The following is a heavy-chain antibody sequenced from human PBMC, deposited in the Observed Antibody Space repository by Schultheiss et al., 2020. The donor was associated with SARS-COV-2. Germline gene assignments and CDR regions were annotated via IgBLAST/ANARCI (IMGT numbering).Heavy chain of an antibody. V-gene: IGHV4-59*08. CDR3: ARGYASTWYYFDY. CDR2: IYHSGKT. D-gene: IGHD6-13*01. CDR1: GGSINSFY. Sequence: SETLSLTCTVSGGSINSFYWSWIRQPPGKGLEWIGNIYHSGKTYYNPSLRSRVAISVDTSKNQFSLKLTSVTAADTAVYYCARGYASTWYYFDYWGQGTLVTVSS. J-gene: IGHJ4*02.